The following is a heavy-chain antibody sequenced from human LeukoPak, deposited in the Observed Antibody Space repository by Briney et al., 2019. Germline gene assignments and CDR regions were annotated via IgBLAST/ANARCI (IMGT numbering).Heavy chain of an antibody. CDR3: ARGDTAMAIDY. J-gene: IGHJ4*02. V-gene: IGHV3-74*01. D-gene: IGHD5-18*01. CDR1: GFTFSSYW. Sequence: GGSLRLSCAASGFTFSSYWMHWVRQAPGKVLVWVSRINSDGSSTSYADSVKGRFTISRDNAKNTLYLQMNSLRAEDTAVYYCARGDTAMAIDYWGQGTLVTVSS. CDR2: INSDGSST.